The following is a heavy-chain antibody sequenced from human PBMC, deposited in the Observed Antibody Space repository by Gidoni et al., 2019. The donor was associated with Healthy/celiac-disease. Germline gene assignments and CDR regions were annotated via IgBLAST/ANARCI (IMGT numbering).Heavy chain of an antibody. Sequence: EVQLVESGGGLVQPGGSLRLSCAASGSTFSSYWMSWVREAQGKGLEWVANIKQDGSENYYVDSVKGRFTISRDNAKNSLYLQMNSLRAEDTAVYYCAREGDSSGWYYFDYWGQGTLVTVSS. V-gene: IGHV3-7*01. CDR1: GSTFSSYW. CDR2: IKQDGSEN. CDR3: AREGDSSGWYYFDY. D-gene: IGHD6-19*01. J-gene: IGHJ4*02.